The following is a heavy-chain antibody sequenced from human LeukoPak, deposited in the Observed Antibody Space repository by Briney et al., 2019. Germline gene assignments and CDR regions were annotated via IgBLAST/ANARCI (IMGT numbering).Heavy chain of an antibody. CDR2: ISSSSSTI. Sequence: VGSLRLSCAASGFTFSSYTMNWVRQAPGKGLECVSYISSSSSTIYYADSVKGRFTISRDNAKNSLYLQMNSLRDEDTAVYYCARYVDTTMLTWGQGTLVTVSS. CDR3: ARYVDTTMLT. V-gene: IGHV3-48*02. J-gene: IGHJ4*02. D-gene: IGHD5-18*01. CDR1: GFTFSSYT.